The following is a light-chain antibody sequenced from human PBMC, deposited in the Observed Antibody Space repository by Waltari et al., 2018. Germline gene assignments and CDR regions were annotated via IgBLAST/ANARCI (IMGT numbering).Light chain of an antibody. CDR2: AAS. CDR1: ENICSY. Sequence: DIHMTQSPPSLSASIGDRVTITCRASENICSYLNWYQQKSGEVPRLLIYAASTLQSGVPPRFSGSRSGTDFTFTISSLQPEDCAVYYCQHSFETPYSFGQGTKVEIK. J-gene: IGKJ2*03. V-gene: IGKV1-39*01. CDR3: QHSFETPYS.